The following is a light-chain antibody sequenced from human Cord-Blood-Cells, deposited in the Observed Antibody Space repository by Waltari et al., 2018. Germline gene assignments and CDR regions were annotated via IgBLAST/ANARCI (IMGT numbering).Light chain of an antibody. CDR1: QSLLHSNGYNY. J-gene: IGKJ2*01. CDR3: MQALQTPYT. CDR2: LGS. V-gene: IGKV2-28*01. Sequence: DIVMTQSPLSLPVTPGEPASISCRSSQSLLHSNGYNYLDWYLQKPGQSPQLLIYLGSNRGSGVPDRFSGSGSGTDVTLKISREESEDVGVYYCMQALQTPYTFGQGTKLEIK.